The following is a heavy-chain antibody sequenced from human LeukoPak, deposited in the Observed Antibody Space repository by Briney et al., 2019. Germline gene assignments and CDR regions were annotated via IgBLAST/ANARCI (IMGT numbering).Heavy chain of an antibody. CDR2: ISYDGSNK. CDR1: GFTFSSYA. Sequence: AGGSLRLSCAASGFTFSSYAMHWVRQAPGKGLEWVSVISYDGSNKYYADSVKGRFTISRDNSKNTLYLQMNSLRAEDTAVYYCAKSFPSWIQLWEAFDYWGQGTLVTVSS. J-gene: IGHJ4*02. CDR3: AKSFPSWIQLWEAFDY. D-gene: IGHD5-18*01. V-gene: IGHV3-30-3*02.